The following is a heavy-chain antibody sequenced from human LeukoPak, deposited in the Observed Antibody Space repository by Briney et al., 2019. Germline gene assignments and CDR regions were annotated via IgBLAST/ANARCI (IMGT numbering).Heavy chain of an antibody. CDR3: ARGYGGNSFGYFDY. D-gene: IGHD4-23*01. Sequence: GGSLRLSCAASGFTFSSYAMHWVRQAPGKGLEWVAVISYDGSNKYYADSVKGRFTISRDNSKNTLYLQMNSLRAEDTAVYYRARGYGGNSFGYFDYWGQGTLVTVSS. CDR1: GFTFSSYA. J-gene: IGHJ4*02. V-gene: IGHV3-30-3*01. CDR2: ISYDGSNK.